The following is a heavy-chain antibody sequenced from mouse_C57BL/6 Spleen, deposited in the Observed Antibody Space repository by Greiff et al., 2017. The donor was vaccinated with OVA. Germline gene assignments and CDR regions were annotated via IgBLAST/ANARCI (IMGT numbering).Heavy chain of an antibody. CDR2: ISYSGST. CDR1: GYSITSDY. V-gene: IGHV3-8*01. CDR3: ARGEVYYGNYGWYFDV. Sequence: EVQLQESGPGLAKPSQTLSLTCSVTGYSITSDYWNWIRKFPGNKLEYMGYISYSGSTYYNPSLKSRISITRDTSKNQYYLQLNSVTTEDTATYYCARGEVYYGNYGWYFDVWGTGTTVTVSS. D-gene: IGHD2-1*01. J-gene: IGHJ1*03.